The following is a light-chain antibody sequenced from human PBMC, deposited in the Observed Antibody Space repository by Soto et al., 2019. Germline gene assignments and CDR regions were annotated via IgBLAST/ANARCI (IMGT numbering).Light chain of an antibody. V-gene: IGLV2-14*01. Sequence: QSVLTQPASVSGSPGQSITISCTGTSSDVGHYNSVSWYQHHPGKAPKLMIYEVINRPSGVSNRFSGSKSGNTASLTISGLLAEDEADYYCSSYRISTQVVFGGGTKVTVL. CDR2: EVI. CDR3: SSYRISTQVV. CDR1: SSDVGHYNS. J-gene: IGLJ2*01.